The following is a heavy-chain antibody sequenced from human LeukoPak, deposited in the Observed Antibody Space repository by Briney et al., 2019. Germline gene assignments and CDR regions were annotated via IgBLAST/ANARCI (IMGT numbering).Heavy chain of an antibody. CDR1: GGSISNTNYY. J-gene: IGHJ4*02. Sequence: SETLSLTCTVSGGSISNTNYYWARIRQPPGRGLEWIGYIYYSGSTYYNPSLKSRVTISVDTSKNQFSLKLSSVTAADTAVYYCARRGRSLDFDYWGQGTLVTVSS. CDR2: IYYSGST. V-gene: IGHV4-30-4*08. CDR3: ARRGRSLDFDY.